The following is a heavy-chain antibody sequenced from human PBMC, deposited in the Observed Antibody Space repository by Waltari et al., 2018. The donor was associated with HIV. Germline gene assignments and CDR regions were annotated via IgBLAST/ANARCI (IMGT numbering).Heavy chain of an antibody. Sequence: EVQLVESGGRLVKPGGSLRLSCTASGLSFRTYSFNWVRQPPGKGLEWISYISSRGDTVYYAGSVKGRFTISRDNAKNSLYLQMNSLRPEDTAVYYCASPAQAEGYWGQGTLVTVSS. CDR3: ASPAQAEGY. D-gene: IGHD2-15*01. CDR1: GLSFRTYS. V-gene: IGHV3-48*01. J-gene: IGHJ4*02. CDR2: ISSRGDTV.